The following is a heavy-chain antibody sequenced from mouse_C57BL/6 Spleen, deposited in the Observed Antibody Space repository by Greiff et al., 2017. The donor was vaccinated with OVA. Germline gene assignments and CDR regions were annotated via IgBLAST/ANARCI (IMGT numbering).Heavy chain of an antibody. CDR3: ERDHYYGSSYPYYAMDY. D-gene: IGHD1-1*01. Sequence: EVKLMESEGGLVQPGSSMKLSCTASGFTFSDYYMAWVRQVPEKGLEWVANINYDGSSTYYLDSLKSRFIISRDNAKNILYLQMSSLKSEDTATYYCERDHYYGSSYPYYAMDYWGQGTSVTVSS. CDR1: GFTFSDYY. CDR2: INYDGSST. J-gene: IGHJ4*01. V-gene: IGHV5-16*01.